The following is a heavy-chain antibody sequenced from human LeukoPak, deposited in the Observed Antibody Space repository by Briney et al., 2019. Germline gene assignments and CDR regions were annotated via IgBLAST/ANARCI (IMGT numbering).Heavy chain of an antibody. J-gene: IGHJ4*02. CDR1: GFTFSTYA. CDR2: ISGSGGST. V-gene: IGHV3-23*01. Sequence: PGGSLRLSCAASGFTFSTYAMSWVRQAPGKGLEWVSAISGSGGSTHYADSVKGRFTISRDSSKNTLYLQMNSLRAEDTAVYYCAKNPSSGYYLYYFDYWGQGTLVTVSS. D-gene: IGHD3-22*01. CDR3: AKNPSSGYYLYYFDY.